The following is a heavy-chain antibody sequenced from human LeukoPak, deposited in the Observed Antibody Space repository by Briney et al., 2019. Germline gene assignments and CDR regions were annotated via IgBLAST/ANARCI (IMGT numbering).Heavy chain of an antibody. CDR2: INHSGST. D-gene: IGHD5-12*01. J-gene: IGHJ4*02. CDR3: ARVGYSGTGTFDY. Sequence: KSSETLSLTCTVYGESFSGYYWSWIRQPPGKGLEWIGEINHSGSTNYNPSLKSRVTISVDMSKNQFSLKLSSVTAADTAVYYCARVGYSGTGTFDYWGQGTLVTVSS. V-gene: IGHV4-34*01. CDR1: GESFSGYY.